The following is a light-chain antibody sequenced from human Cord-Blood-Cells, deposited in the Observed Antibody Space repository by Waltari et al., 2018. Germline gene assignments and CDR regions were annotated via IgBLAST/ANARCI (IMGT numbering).Light chain of an antibody. CDR3: QQYGSSPPIT. CDR1: QSVSSSY. Sequence: EIVLTQSRGTLSLSRGERATVSCRASQSVSSSYLAWYQQKPGQAPRLLIYGASRRATGIPDRFSGSGSGTDFTLTISRLEPEDFAVYYCQQYGSSPPITFGPGTKVDSK. V-gene: IGKV3-20*01. J-gene: IGKJ3*01. CDR2: GAS.